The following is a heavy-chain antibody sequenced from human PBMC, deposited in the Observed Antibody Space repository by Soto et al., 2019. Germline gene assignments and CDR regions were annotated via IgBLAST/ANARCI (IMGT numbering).Heavy chain of an antibody. CDR2: IYYSGST. D-gene: IGHD4-17*01. J-gene: IGHJ6*02. CDR3: ARARDYGDTTTRHYYYGMDV. Sequence: QVQLQESGPGLVKPSQTLSLTCTVSGGSISSGDYYWSWIGQPPGKGLEWIGYIYYSGSTSYNPSLRSRVTISVDTSKNQFSLKLSSVTGADTAVYYCARARDYGDTTTRHYYYGMDVWGQGTTVTVSS. V-gene: IGHV4-30-4*01. CDR1: GGSISSGDYY.